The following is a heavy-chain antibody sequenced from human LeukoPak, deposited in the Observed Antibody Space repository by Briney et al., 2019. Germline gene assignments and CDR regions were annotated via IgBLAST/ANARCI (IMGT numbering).Heavy chain of an antibody. V-gene: IGHV3-23*01. Sequence: GGSLRLSCAASGFTFSSYAMSWVRQAPGKGLEWVSAISGSGGSTHYADSVKGRFTISRDNSKNTLYLQMNSLRAEDTAVYYCAKGDCSGGSCYPNFDYWGQGTLVTVSS. J-gene: IGHJ4*02. CDR1: GFTFSSYA. D-gene: IGHD2-15*01. CDR2: ISGSGGST. CDR3: AKGDCSGGSCYPNFDY.